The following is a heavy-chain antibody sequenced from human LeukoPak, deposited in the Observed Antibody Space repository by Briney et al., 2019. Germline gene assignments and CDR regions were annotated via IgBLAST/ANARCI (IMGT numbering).Heavy chain of an antibody. D-gene: IGHD2-2*02. CDR3: ARLTRYCSSTSCYTGDYYYYYMDV. CDR1: GGTFSSYA. J-gene: IGHJ6*03. Sequence: GASVKVSRKASGGTFSSYAISWVRQAPGQGLEWMGGIIPIFGTANYAQKFQGRVTITTDESTSTAYMEQSSLRSEDTAVYYCARLTRYCSSTSCYTGDYYYYYMDVWAKGPRSPSP. V-gene: IGHV1-69*05. CDR2: IIPIFGTA.